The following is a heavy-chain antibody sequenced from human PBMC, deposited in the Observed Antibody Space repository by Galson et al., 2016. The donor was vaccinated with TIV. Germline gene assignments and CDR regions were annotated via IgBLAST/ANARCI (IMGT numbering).Heavy chain of an antibody. CDR3: ARTGNYYHYAMDV. Sequence: SLRLSCAASGFTFASYGMHWVRQAPGKGLEWVTLMWYDGSDKYYADSVKGRFTISRDNAENSLHLHMNSLRAEDTAIYFCARTGNYYHYAMDVWGQGTTVTVSS. D-gene: IGHD7-27*01. CDR2: MWYDGSDK. J-gene: IGHJ6*02. V-gene: IGHV3-33*01. CDR1: GFTFASYG.